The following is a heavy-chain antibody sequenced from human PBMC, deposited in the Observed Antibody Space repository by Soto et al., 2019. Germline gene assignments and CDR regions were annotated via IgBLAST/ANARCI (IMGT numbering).Heavy chain of an antibody. V-gene: IGHV4-30-2*01. CDR3: ARGEPLRFLECKRSLHNVLDP. CDR2: IYHSGST. Sequence: SETLSLTCAVSGGSIGSVGYSCSWIRQQPGKGLGWIGYIYHSGSTYYNPSLKSRVTISVDTSKNQFSLKLSSVTAADTAVYYCARGEPLRFLECKRSLHNVLDPWVQGTLVTVSS. CDR1: GGSIGSVGYS. D-gene: IGHD3-3*01. J-gene: IGHJ5*02.